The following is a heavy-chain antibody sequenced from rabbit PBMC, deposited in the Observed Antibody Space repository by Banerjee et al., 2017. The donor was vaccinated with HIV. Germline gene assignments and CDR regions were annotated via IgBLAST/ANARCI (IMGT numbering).Heavy chain of an antibody. D-gene: IGHD1-1*01. Sequence: QSLEESGGDLVKPGASLTLTCTASGFSFSSGYDMCWVRQAPGKGLEWIGCIHAGGSGTTDYASWAKGRFTISKTSSTTVTLQVNSLTVADTATYFCARDDAKGGYFLNLWGQGTLFTVS. CDR2: IHAGGSGTT. V-gene: IGHV1S40*01. J-gene: IGHJ4*01. CDR3: ARDDAKGGYFLNL. CDR1: GFSFSSGYD.